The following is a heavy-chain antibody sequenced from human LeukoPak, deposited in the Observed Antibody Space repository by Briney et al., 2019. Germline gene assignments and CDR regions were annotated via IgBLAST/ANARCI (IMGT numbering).Heavy chain of an antibody. V-gene: IGHV4-39*01. D-gene: IGHD2/OR15-2a*01. CDR3: ATLLGVGYYYYYYGMDV. J-gene: IGHJ6*02. Sequence: SETLSLTCTVSGGSISSSSYYWGWIRQPPGKGLEWIGSIYYSGSTYYNPSLKSRVTISVDTSKNQFSLKLSSVTAADTAVYYCATLLGVGYYYYYYGMDVWGQGTTVTVS. CDR2: IYYSGST. CDR1: GGSISSSSYY.